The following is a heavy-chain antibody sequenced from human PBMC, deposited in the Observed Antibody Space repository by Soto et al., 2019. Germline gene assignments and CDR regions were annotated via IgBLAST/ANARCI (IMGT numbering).Heavy chain of an antibody. V-gene: IGHV3-13*04. Sequence: EVQLVESGGGLVQPGGSLRLSCAASGFTFSSYDMHWVRQATGKGLEWVSAIGTAGDTYYPGSVKGRFTISRENAKNSLYLQMNSRRAGDTAVYYCARGRYCSGGSCSFHYYYGMDVWGQGTTVTVSS. J-gene: IGHJ6*02. D-gene: IGHD2-15*01. CDR3: ARGRYCSGGSCSFHYYYGMDV. CDR2: IGTAGDT. CDR1: GFTFSSYD.